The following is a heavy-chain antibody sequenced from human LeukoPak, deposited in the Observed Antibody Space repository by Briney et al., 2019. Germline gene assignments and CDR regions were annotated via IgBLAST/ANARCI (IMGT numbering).Heavy chain of an antibody. V-gene: IGHV1-2*02. J-gene: IGHJ4*02. Sequence: GASVKLSCKASAYTLSGYYMHWVRQAPGQGLEWMGWMNPKSGVTNYAQKFQGRVTMTWDTSINTTFMELSRLRSDDTAVYYCARRIAVAGSPVYYFDYWGQGTLVTVSS. CDR2: MNPKSGVT. CDR3: ARRIAVAGSPVYYFDY. CDR1: AYTLSGYY. D-gene: IGHD6-19*01.